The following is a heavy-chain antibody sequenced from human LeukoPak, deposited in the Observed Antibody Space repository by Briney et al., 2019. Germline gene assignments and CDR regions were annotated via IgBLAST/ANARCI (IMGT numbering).Heavy chain of an antibody. CDR3: GRDPYYDSLDY. V-gene: IGHV3-7*01. CDR2: IKDDGGEE. Sequence: PGGTLRLSCAASGFTFSKHGMNWVRQAPGKGLEWVANIKDDGGEEYYVDSVKGRFTISRDNTKNLLYLQMNSLRAEDTAMYYCGRDPYYDSLDYWGRGTLVTVSS. J-gene: IGHJ4*02. D-gene: IGHD3-22*01. CDR1: GFTFSKHG.